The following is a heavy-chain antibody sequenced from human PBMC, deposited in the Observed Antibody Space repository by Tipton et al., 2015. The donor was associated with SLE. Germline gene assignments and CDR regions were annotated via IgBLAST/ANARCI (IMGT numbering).Heavy chain of an antibody. CDR3: ATNWGWDSRPWVTPFDY. Sequence: TLSLTCAVYGGSFSGYYWSWIRQPPGKGLEWIGEINHSGSTNYNPSLKSRVTISVDTSKNQFSLKLSSVTAADTAVYYCATNWGWDSRPWVTPFDYWGQGTLVTGSS. V-gene: IGHV4-34*01. J-gene: IGHJ4*02. CDR2: INHSGST. D-gene: IGHD7-27*01. CDR1: GGSFSGYY.